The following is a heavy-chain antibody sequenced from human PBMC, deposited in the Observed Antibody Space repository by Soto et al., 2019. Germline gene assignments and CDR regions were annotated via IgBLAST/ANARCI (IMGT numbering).Heavy chain of an antibody. D-gene: IGHD1-26*01. CDR2: VTSSASST. V-gene: IGHV3-23*01. Sequence: GQLLESGGGMVQPGGSLRLSCAASGFTFSSFAMNWVRLPPGRGLEGVAAVTSSASSTHYADSVKGRFTISRDNSKITLYLQMNSLRADDTAVYYCAKGGAVLLDPFDVWGQGTMVTVSS. CDR1: GFTFSSFA. CDR3: AKGGAVLLDPFDV. J-gene: IGHJ3*01.